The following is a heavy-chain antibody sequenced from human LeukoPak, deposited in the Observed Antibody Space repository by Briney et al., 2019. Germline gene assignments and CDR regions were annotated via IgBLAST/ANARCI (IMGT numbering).Heavy chain of an antibody. J-gene: IGHJ4*02. CDR3: ARDEGSWTSYYFDY. Sequence: GGSLRLSCAASGFTFSDFYMTWIRQAPGKGLEWVSYISNSGSTIYYADSVRGRFTISRDNAKNSLYLQMNSLRAEDTAVYYCARDEGSWTSYYFDYWGQGTLVTVSS. D-gene: IGHD3-16*02. CDR1: GFTFSDFY. V-gene: IGHV3-11*01. CDR2: ISNSGSTI.